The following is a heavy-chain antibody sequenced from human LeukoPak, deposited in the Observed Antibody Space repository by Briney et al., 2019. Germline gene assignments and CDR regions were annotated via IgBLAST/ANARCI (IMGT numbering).Heavy chain of an antibody. CDR1: GGSFSGYY. Sequence: SETLSLTCAVYGGSFSGYYWSWIRQPPGKGLEWIGEINHSGSTNYNPSLKSRVTISVDTSKNQFSLKLSPVTAADTAVYYCAGSSYYYYGMDVWGQGTTVTVSS. CDR3: AGSSYYYYGMDV. J-gene: IGHJ6*02. D-gene: IGHD3-10*01. V-gene: IGHV4-34*01. CDR2: INHSGST.